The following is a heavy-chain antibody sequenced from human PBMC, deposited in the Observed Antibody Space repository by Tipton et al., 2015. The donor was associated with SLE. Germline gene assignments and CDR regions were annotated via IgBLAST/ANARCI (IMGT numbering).Heavy chain of an antibody. CDR1: GFTFSSYS. Sequence: SLRLSCAASGFTFSSYSMNWVRQAPGKGLEWVSSISSGSRYIYYTDSVKGRFTISRDNAKNSLYLQMNSLRVEDTAVYYCATSHDFEAFDIWGQGTMVTVSS. CDR2: ISSGSRYI. CDR3: ATSHDFEAFDI. D-gene: IGHD2-21*02. J-gene: IGHJ3*02. V-gene: IGHV3-21*01.